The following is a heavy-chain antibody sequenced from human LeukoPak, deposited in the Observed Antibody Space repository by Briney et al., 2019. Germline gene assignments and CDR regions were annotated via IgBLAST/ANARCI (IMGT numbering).Heavy chain of an antibody. CDR3: AVDEPNYAPYDFDY. Sequence: PGGSLRLSCAASRFTFNNAWMNWVRQAPGKGLEWVGRIKSKADGETTDYVAPVKGRFTISRDDSNKMLYLQMNSLKIEDTAVYYCAVDEPNYAPYDFDYWGQGTLVTVSS. J-gene: IGHJ4*02. V-gene: IGHV3-15*01. D-gene: IGHD4/OR15-4a*01. CDR2: IKSKADGETT. CDR1: RFTFNNAW.